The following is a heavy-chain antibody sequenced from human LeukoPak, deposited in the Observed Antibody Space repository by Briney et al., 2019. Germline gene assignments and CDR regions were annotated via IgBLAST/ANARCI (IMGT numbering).Heavy chain of an antibody. Sequence: GESLKISCKGSGYSFTSYWIGWVRQMPGKGLEWMGIIYPGDSGTRYSPSFQGQVTISADKSISTAYLQWSSLKASDTAMYYCARRSYYDSSGYPLDYWGQGTLVTVSS. CDR1: GYSFTSYW. V-gene: IGHV5-51*01. D-gene: IGHD3-22*01. CDR2: IYPGDSGT. J-gene: IGHJ4*02. CDR3: ARRSYYDSSGYPLDY.